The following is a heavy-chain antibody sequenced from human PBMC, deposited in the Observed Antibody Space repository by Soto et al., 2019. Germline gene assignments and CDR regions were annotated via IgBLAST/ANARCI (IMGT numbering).Heavy chain of an antibody. CDR3: ARKDKSGYFNWFAP. CDR2: IFPSDSDT. J-gene: IGHJ5*02. CDR1: GYRFTSYW. Sequence: PGESLTIFCRTSGYRFTSYWIAWVRHMPGKGLEWMGIIFPSDSDTRYSPSFQGQVTISADRSTSPVSPQWASRKASDTAFYFCARKDKSGYFNWFAPWGQGTLVPVSS. V-gene: IGHV5-51*01. D-gene: IGHD3-22*01.